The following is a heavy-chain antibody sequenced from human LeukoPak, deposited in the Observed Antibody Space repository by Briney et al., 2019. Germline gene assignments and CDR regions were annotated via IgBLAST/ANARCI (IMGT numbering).Heavy chain of an antibody. D-gene: IGHD2-15*01. J-gene: IGHJ4*02. V-gene: IGHV1-2*02. CDR2: INPNSGGT. CDR3: ARDLGYCSGGSCYEFDY. Sequence: ASVKVSCKASGYTFTGYYMHWVRQAPGQGLEWMGWINPNSGGTNYAQKFQGRVTMTRDTSISTAYMELSRLGSDDTAVYYCARDLGYCSGGSCYEFDYWGQGTLVTVSS. CDR1: GYTFTGYY.